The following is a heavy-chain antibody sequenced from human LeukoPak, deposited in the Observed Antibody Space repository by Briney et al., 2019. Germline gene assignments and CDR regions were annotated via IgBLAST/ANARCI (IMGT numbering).Heavy chain of an antibody. CDR1: GGSISSYF. CDR3: ARDIGSYYDSSGYSLFDY. D-gene: IGHD3-22*01. J-gene: IGHJ4*02. Sequence: SETLSLTCTISGGSISSYFWSWIRQPPGKGLEWIGYIYYTGSTNYNPSLKSRVIISLDTSKNQFSLKLSSVTAADTAVYYCARDIGSYYDSSGYSLFDYWGQGTLVTVSS. CDR2: IYYTGST. V-gene: IGHV4-59*01.